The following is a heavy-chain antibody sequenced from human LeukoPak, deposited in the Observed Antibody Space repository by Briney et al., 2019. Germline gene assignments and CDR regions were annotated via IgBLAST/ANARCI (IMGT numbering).Heavy chain of an antibody. J-gene: IGHJ6*04. Sequence: PSETLSLTCTVSGDSISSSSYYWGWIRQPPGKGLEWIGSIYYSGSTYYNPSLKSRVTISVDTSKNQFSLKLSSVTAADTAVYYCARHRGGAVAALTLDVWGKGTTVTVSS. CDR2: IYYSGST. CDR3: ARHRGGAVAALTLDV. D-gene: IGHD6-19*01. CDR1: GDSISSSSYY. V-gene: IGHV4-39*01.